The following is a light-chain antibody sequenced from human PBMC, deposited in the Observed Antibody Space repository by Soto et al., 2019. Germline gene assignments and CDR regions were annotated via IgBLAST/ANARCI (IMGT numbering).Light chain of an antibody. CDR2: AAS. V-gene: IGKV1-39*01. J-gene: IGKJ2*02. CDR1: QSISSH. CDR3: QQSYSGPRT. Sequence: DIQMTQSPSSLSASVGDRITITCRASQSISSHLNWYQQKLGKAPKLLIYAASSLQGGVPSRFRGSGSGTDFNLTISSLQPDDFATYYCQQSYSGPRTFGQGTKLEIK.